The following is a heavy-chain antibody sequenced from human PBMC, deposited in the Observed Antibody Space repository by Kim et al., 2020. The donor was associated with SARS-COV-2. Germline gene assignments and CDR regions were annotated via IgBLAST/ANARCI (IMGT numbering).Heavy chain of an antibody. V-gene: IGHV4-61*08. CDR1: GASVNSGDYF. CDR3: ARGVHTLSDD. CDR2: IYGSGSS. J-gene: IGHJ4*02. D-gene: IGHD2-2*02. Sequence: SETLSLTCTVSGASVNSGDYFWTWIRQPPGKALEWIGYIYGSGSSNYNPSLKSRVGISKDTSKNRFSLKLTSVTAADTAMYYCARGVHTLSDDWGQGTPV.